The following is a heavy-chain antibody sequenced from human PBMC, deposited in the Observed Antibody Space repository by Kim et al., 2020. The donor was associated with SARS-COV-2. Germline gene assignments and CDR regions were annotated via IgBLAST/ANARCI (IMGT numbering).Heavy chain of an antibody. J-gene: IGHJ3*01. CDR3: SRVKGRYCGGDCYFAFEL. D-gene: IGHD2-21*02. CDR1: GGSVSDPTYY. V-gene: IGHV4-39*07. Sequence: SDTLSPTCAVSGGSVSDPTYYWGWTRQPPGKGLEWIGSIYYAGDTFYNPSLKSRVTISVDMSKNQFSLKLSSVTAADTAVYYCSRVKGRYCGGDCYFAFELWGQGTSPTVSS. CDR2: IYYAGDT.